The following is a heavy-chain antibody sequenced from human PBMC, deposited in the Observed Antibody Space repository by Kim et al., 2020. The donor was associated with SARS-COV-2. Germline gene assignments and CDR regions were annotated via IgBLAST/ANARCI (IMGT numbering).Heavy chain of an antibody. CDR2: ISWNSGSI. D-gene: IGHD3-10*01. CDR1: GFSFDDYA. CDR3: ARRFRGVDYGMDV. J-gene: IGHJ6*02. V-gene: IGHV3-9*01. Sequence: GGSLRLSCAASGFSFDDYAMNWVRQGQGKGLEWVSGISWNSGSIGYADSVKGRFTISRDNAKNSLYLQMNSLRAEDTALYYCARRFRGVDYGMDVWGQGT.